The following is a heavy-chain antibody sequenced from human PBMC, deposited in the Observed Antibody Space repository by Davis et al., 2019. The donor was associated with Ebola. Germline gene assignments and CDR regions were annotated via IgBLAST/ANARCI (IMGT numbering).Heavy chain of an antibody. Sequence: GESLKISCAASGFTFSSYAMHWVRQAPGKGLEWVAVIWYDGSNKYYADSVKGRFTISRDNSKNTLYLQLNSLRAEDTAVYYCAKGTTADYWGQGTLVTVSS. CDR2: IWYDGSNK. J-gene: IGHJ4*02. CDR1: GFTFSSYA. CDR3: AKGTTADY. V-gene: IGHV3-30*02. D-gene: IGHD4-17*01.